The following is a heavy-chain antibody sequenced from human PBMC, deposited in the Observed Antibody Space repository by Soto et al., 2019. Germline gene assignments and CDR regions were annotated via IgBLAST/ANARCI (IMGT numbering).Heavy chain of an antibody. D-gene: IGHD1-1*01. CDR3: ARPQYMPDDVFDV. CDR2: INSDGSST. Sequence: AWGSLRLSCASSVFTFTSYWMQWVRQAPGKGLVWVSRINSDGSSTSHADSVKGRFTISRDNAKNTLYPQMSSLRAEDTAVYYCARPQYMPDDVFDVWGRGTVVTVS. CDR1: VFTFTSYW. J-gene: IGHJ3*01. V-gene: IGHV3-74*01.